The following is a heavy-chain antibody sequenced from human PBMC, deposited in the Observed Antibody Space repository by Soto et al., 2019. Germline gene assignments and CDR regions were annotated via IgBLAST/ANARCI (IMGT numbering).Heavy chain of an antibody. CDR2: ISYSGST. CDR1: GDSINNYF. Sequence: SETLSLTXTISGDSINNYFWNWIRQSPGKGLEWIGYISYSGSTSYNPSLQSRVTISSDTSKNQFSLELSSVTAADTAVYYCARARQRDTGRGLDVWGQGTTVT. CDR3: ARARQRDTGRGLDV. D-gene: IGHD5-18*01. V-gene: IGHV4-59*01. J-gene: IGHJ6*02.